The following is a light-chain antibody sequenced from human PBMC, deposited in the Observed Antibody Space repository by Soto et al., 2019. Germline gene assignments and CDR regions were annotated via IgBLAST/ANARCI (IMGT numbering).Light chain of an antibody. CDR3: QQYGSTPPT. CDR2: GAS. J-gene: IGKJ3*01. CDR1: QNVSSGY. Sequence: EIVLTQSPGTLSVSPGERVTLSCRASQNVSSGYLAWYQQKPGQAPRLLIYGASTRAAGNPDRFSGNGSGTDFALTLSRLEPEDFVVYHCQQYGSTPPTFGPGTKVDIK. V-gene: IGKV3-20*01.